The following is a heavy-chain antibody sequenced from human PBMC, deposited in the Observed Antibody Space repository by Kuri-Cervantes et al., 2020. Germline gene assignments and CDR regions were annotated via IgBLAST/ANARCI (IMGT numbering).Heavy chain of an antibody. CDR2: INPSGGST. CDR3: ARGGYDRDSSGSPVPGRNWFDP. Sequence: ASVKVSCKASGGTFSSYAISWVRQAPGQGLEWMGLINPSGGSTSYAQKFQGRVTMTRDTSTSTVYMELTSLRSEDTAVYYRARGGYDRDSSGSPVPGRNWFDPWCQGTLVTVSS. J-gene: IGHJ5*02. CDR1: GGTFSSYA. V-gene: IGHV1-46*01. D-gene: IGHD3-22*01.